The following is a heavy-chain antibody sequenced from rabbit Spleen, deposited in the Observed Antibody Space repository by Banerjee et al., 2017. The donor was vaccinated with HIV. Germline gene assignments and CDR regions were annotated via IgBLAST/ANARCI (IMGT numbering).Heavy chain of an antibody. CDR3: AREVGGSGYPDYFTL. J-gene: IGHJ4*01. CDR1: GVSFSGNSY. Sequence: QEQLEESGGDLVKPGASLTLTCIASGVSFSGNSYMCWVRQAPGKGLEWIACIDTGSSGNNYYATWAKGRFTISKTSSTTVTLQMTSLTVADTATYFCAREVGGSGYPDYFTLWGPGTLVTVS. D-gene: IGHD1-1*01. CDR2: IDTGSSGNN. V-gene: IGHV1S45*01.